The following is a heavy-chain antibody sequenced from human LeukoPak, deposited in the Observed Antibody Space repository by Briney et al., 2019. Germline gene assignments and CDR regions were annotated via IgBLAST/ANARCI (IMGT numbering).Heavy chain of an antibody. V-gene: IGHV3-21*01. CDR3: ARRSTATSSALGWGTVVQFMDV. D-gene: IGHD4-17*01. Sequence: GGSLRLSCAASGFTLSKHPMYWVRQAPGKGLEWVASISSSNSYIYYADSLQGRFTISRDNAKNSLFLEMNRLGDEDTAVYYCARRSTATSSALGWGTVVQFMDVWGTGTTVTVSS. CDR2: ISSSNSYI. J-gene: IGHJ6*03. CDR1: GFTLSKHP.